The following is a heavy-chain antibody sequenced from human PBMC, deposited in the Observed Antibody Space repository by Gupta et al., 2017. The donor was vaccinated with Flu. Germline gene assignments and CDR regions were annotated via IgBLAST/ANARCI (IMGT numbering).Heavy chain of an antibody. CDR3: ARGPPIRITMIVVVIKNSDYFDY. J-gene: IGHJ4*02. CDR1: GGSFRGYY. Sequence: QVQLQQWGAGLLKPSETLSLTCAVYGGSFRGYYWRLIRQPPGTGLEWMGEINHSGSTNYNPSLKSRVTISVDTSKNQFSLKLSSVTAADTAVYYCARGPPIRITMIVVVIKNSDYFDYWGQGTLVTVSS. V-gene: IGHV4-34*01. D-gene: IGHD3-22*01. CDR2: INHSGST.